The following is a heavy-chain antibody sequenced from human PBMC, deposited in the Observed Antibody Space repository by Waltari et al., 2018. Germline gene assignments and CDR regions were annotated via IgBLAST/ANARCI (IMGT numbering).Heavy chain of an antibody. CDR1: GGSISSSY. V-gene: IGHV4-59*01. D-gene: IGHD6-6*01. Sequence: QVQLQESGPGLVKPSATLSLTCTVAGGSISSSYWSWIRQPPGKGLEWIGYIYYSGSTNYNPSLKSRVTISVDTSKNQFSLKLSSVTAADTAVYYCGGSSSRTPNFDYWGQGTLVTVSS. J-gene: IGHJ4*02. CDR3: GGSSSRTPNFDY. CDR2: IYYSGST.